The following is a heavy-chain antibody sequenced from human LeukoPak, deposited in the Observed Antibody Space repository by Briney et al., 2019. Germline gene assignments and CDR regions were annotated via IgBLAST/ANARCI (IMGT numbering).Heavy chain of an antibody. V-gene: IGHV3-9*01. D-gene: IGHD6-13*01. Sequence: GGSLRLSCVASGFTFDNYAMHWVRQAPGKGLEWVSGISWNSGSIGYADSVKGRFTISRDNAKNRDNAKNSLYLQMNSLRAEDTALYYCAKARRSSSWYYYYYGMDVWGQGTTVTVSS. CDR2: ISWNSGSI. CDR3: AKARRSSSWYYYYYGMDV. CDR1: GFTFDNYA. J-gene: IGHJ6*02.